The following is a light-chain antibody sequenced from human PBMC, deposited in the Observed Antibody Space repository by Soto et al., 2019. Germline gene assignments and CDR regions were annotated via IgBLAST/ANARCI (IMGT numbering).Light chain of an antibody. CDR2: NNN. J-gene: IGLJ1*01. CDR1: SSNIGSHT. V-gene: IGLV1-44*01. CDR3: AAWDDIQNGSYV. Sequence: QSVLTQPPSASGTPGQRVTISCSGSSSNIGSHTINWYQQLPGTAPKLLIYNNNQRPSGVPDRFSGSKSGTSASLAISGLQSEDEADYYCAAWDDIQNGSYVFGTGTKVTVL.